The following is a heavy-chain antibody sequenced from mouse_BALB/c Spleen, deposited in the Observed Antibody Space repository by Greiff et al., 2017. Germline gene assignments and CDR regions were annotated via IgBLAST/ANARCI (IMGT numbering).Heavy chain of an antibody. Sequence: QVQLKQSGPGLVAPSQSLSITCTVSGFSLTSYGVHWVRQPPGKGLEWLGVIWAGGSTNYNSALMSRLSISKDNSKSQVFLKMNSLQTDDTAMYYCAKTGMAYWGQGTLVTVSA. D-gene: IGHD4-1*01. J-gene: IGHJ3*01. CDR3: AKTGMAY. CDR2: IWAGGST. CDR1: GFSLTSYG. V-gene: IGHV2-9*02.